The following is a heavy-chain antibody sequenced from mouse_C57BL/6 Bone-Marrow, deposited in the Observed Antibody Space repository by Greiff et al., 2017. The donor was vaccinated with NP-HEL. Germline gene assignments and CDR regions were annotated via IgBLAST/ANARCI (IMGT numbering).Heavy chain of an antibody. V-gene: IGHV12-3*01. D-gene: IGHD2-10*01. CDR2: ITHSGET. Sequence: VKLMESGPGLVKPSQSLFLTCSITGFPITSGYYWIWIRQSPGKPLEWMGYITHSGETFYNPSLQSPISITRETSKNQFFLQLNSVTTEDTAMYYCAGDTYYPFAYWGQGTLVTVSA. CDR3: AGDTYYPFAY. CDR1: GFPITSGYY. J-gene: IGHJ3*01.